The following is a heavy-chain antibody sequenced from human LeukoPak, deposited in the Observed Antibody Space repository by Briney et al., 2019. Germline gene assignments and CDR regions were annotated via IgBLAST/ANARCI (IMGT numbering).Heavy chain of an antibody. V-gene: IGHV3-30*02. Sequence: PGRSLRLSCAASGFTFSSYGMHWVRQAPGKGLEWVAFIRYDGSNKYYADSVKGRFTISRDNSKNTLYLQMNSLRAEDTAVYYCAKDLDDFWSGYSDYWGQGTLVTVSS. CDR1: GFTFSSYG. CDR2: IRYDGSNK. D-gene: IGHD3-3*01. J-gene: IGHJ4*02. CDR3: AKDLDDFWSGYSDY.